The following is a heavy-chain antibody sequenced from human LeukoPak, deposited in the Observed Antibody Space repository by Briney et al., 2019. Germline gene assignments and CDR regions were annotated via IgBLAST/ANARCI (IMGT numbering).Heavy chain of an antibody. CDR3: ARVRNSGWELLGHDAFDI. D-gene: IGHD1-26*01. J-gene: IGHJ3*02. CDR1: GYTFTSYY. V-gene: IGHV1-46*01. Sequence: ASVKVSCKASGYTFTSYYMHWVRQAPGQGLEWMGIINPSAGSTSYAQKFQGRVTMTRDTSTSTVYMELRSLRFEDTAVYYCARVRNSGWELLGHDAFDIWGQGTMVTVSS. CDR2: INPSAGST.